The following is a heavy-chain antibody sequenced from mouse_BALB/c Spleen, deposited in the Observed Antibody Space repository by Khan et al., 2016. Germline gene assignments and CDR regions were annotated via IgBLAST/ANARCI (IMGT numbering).Heavy chain of an antibody. CDR1: GYTFTSYT. Sequence: LQESGAELARPGASVKMSCKASGYTFTSYTIHWIKLRPGQGLEWIGFINPSNGYTNYNQKFKDKATLTADKSSTTVYMQLSSLTSDDSAVXNCVRDGAYHRNDGWFAYWGQGTLVTVSA. J-gene: IGHJ3*01. D-gene: IGHD2-14*01. V-gene: IGHV1-4*01. CDR2: INPSNGYT. CDR3: VRDGAYHRNDGWFAY.